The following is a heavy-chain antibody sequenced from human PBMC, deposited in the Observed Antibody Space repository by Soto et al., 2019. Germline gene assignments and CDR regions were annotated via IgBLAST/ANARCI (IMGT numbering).Heavy chain of an antibody. CDR3: ARVPTLNWNPPYYFGY. CDR2: ISSSSSYI. J-gene: IGHJ4*02. CDR1: GFTFSSYS. V-gene: IGHV3-21*01. Sequence: PGESLKISCAASGFTFSSYSMNWVRQAPGKGLEWVSSISSSSSYIYYADSVKGRFTISRDNAKNSLYLQMNSLRAEDTAVYYCARVPTLNWNPPYYFGYWGQGTLVTVSS. D-gene: IGHD1-1*01.